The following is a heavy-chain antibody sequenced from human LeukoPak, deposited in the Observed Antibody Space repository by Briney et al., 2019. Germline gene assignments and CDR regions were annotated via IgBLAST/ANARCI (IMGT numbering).Heavy chain of an antibody. CDR1: GGSINNYF. Sequence: SETLSLTCSVSGGSINNYFWSWIRQPPGKGLEWIGYIYNSGSTNYNPSLKSRVTVSLDTSKNQFSLKLSSVTAADTAVYYCARQGDDIVVVIASLDAFDIWGQGTMVTVSS. CDR2: IYNSGST. D-gene: IGHD2-21*01. CDR3: ARQGDDIVVVIASLDAFDI. V-gene: IGHV4-59*08. J-gene: IGHJ3*02.